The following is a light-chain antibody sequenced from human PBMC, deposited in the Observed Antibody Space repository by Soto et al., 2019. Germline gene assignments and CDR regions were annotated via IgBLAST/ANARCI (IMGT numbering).Light chain of an antibody. CDR1: SSDVGVYNY. J-gene: IGLJ3*02. Sequence: QSALTQPRSVSGSPGQSVTISCTGTSSDVGVYNYVSWYQQHPGKAPQLVIYDVIKRPSGVPDRFSGSKSGNTASLTISGLQAEDEADYYCCSYAGSSLWVFGGATKLTVL. CDR3: CSYAGSSLWV. CDR2: DVI. V-gene: IGLV2-11*01.